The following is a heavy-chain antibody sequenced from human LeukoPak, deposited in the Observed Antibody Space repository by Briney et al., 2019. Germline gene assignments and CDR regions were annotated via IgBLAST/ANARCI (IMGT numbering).Heavy chain of an antibody. J-gene: IGHJ4*02. CDR3: ARDPDGDPFDY. CDR1: GGSISSGSYY. V-gene: IGHV4-39*02. Sequence: PSETLSLTCTVSGGSISSGSYYWSWVRQPPGKGLEWIGSIYYSGSTYYNPSLKSRVTISVDTSKNQFSLKLSSVTAADTAVYYCARDPDGDPFDYWGQGTLVTVSS. D-gene: IGHD4-17*01. CDR2: IYYSGST.